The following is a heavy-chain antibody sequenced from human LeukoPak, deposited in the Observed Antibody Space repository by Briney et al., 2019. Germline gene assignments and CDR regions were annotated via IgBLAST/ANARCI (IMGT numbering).Heavy chain of an antibody. CDR1: GYTLTELS. CDR3: RIVLMVYARTGYYYYMDV. J-gene: IGHJ6*03. V-gene: IGHV1-24*01. D-gene: IGHD2-8*01. CDR2: FDPEDGET. Sequence: ASVKVSCKVSGYTLTELSMHWVRQAPGKGLEWRGGFDPEDGETIYAQKFQGRVTMTEDTSTDTAYMELSSLRSEDTAVYYCRIVLMVYARTGYYYYMDVWGKGTTVTVSS.